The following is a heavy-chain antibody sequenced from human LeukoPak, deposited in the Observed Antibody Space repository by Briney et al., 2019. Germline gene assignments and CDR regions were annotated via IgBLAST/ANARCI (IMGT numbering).Heavy chain of an antibody. CDR3: ARGDSGGATRFDY. D-gene: IGHD2-15*01. Sequence: SETLSLTCTVSGGSISSYYWNWIRQPAGKGLEWIGRIYATGITLYDPSLNSRVTMSVDTSRNQFSLKLTSLTAADTAVYYCARGDSGGATRFDYWGQGTLVTVSS. J-gene: IGHJ4*02. CDR2: IYATGIT. CDR1: GGSISSYY. V-gene: IGHV4-4*07.